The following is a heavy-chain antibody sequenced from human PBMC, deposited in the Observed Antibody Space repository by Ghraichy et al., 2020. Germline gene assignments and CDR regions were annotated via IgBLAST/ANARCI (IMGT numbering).Heavy chain of an antibody. CDR1: GFTFTNYG. Sequence: ASVKVSCKASGFTFTNYGFVWVRQAPGQGLEWMGWIGAYNGATNYAQKLQGRVTMTTDTSTSTAYMELRSLRSDDTAVYYGAKDDDHTVDYWGQGTLVTVSS. CDR3: AKDDDHTVDY. D-gene: IGHD1-14*01. J-gene: IGHJ4*02. CDR2: IGAYNGAT. V-gene: IGHV1-18*04.